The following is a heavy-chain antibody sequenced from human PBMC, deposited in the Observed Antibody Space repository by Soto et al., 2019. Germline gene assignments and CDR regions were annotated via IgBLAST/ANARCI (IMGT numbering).Heavy chain of an antibody. CDR3: ARVSGSYYYGMDV. CDR2: IYHSGST. Sequence: QVQLQESGPGLVKPSGTLSLTCAVSGGSISSSYWWSWVRQPPGKGLEWIGEIYHSGSTNYNTSLKSRVTISVDKSKNQFSLKVTSVTAADTAVYYFARVSGSYYYGMDVWGQGTTVTVSS. CDR1: GGSISSSYW. J-gene: IGHJ6*02. V-gene: IGHV4-4*02.